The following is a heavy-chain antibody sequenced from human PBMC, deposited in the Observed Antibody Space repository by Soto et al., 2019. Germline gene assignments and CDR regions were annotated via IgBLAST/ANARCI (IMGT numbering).Heavy chain of an antibody. CDR3: ARDRNILTGSFDY. D-gene: IGHD3-9*01. CDR1: GGSISSGGYY. CDR2: IYYSGST. Sequence: SDTLSLTCTVSGGSISSGGYYWSWIRQHPGKGLERIGYIYYSGSTYYNPSLKSRVTISVDTSKNQFSLKLSSVTAADTAVYYCARDRNILTGSFDYWGQGTLVTVS. V-gene: IGHV4-31*03. J-gene: IGHJ4*02.